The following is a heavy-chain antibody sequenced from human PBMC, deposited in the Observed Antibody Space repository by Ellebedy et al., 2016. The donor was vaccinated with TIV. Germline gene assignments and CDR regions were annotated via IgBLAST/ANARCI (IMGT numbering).Heavy chain of an antibody. CDR3: AREVGNGGNSVFVFYYHYMDV. D-gene: IGHD4-23*01. Sequence: GGSLRLSCAASGFTFSSYAISWVRQAPGQGLEWMGGIIPIFGTANYAQKFQGRVTMTRDTSTSTVYMELSSLRSEDTAVYYCAREVGNGGNSVFVFYYHYMDVWGKGTTVTVSS. J-gene: IGHJ6*03. CDR1: GFTFSSYA. V-gene: IGHV1-69*05. CDR2: IIPIFGTA.